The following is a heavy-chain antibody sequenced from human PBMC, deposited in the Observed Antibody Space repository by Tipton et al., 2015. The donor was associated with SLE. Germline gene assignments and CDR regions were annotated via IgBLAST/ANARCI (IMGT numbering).Heavy chain of an antibody. CDR1: GGSISSGGYY. V-gene: IGHV4-31*02. CDR3: AGAVCRNYFDY. D-gene: IGHD3-16*01. Sequence: LRLSCTVSGGSISSGGYYWSRIRQHPGKGLEWIGYIYYSGSTYYNPSLKSRVTISVDTSKNQFSLKLSSVTAADTAVYYCAGAVCRNYFDYWGQGPLVTVSS. J-gene: IGHJ4*02. CDR2: IYYSGST.